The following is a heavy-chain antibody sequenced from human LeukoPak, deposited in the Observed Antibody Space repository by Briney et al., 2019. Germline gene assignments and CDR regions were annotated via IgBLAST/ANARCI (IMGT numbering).Heavy chain of an antibody. CDR1: GFTFSDRY. CDR3: ARTARHLDY. V-gene: IGHV3-11*04. Sequence: PGGSLRLSCEASGFTFSDRYMSWIRQAPGKGLECPSYISGSGTDINYADSVRGRFTISRDNAKNLLYLQMNDLRVEDTAVYYCARTARHLDYWGQGTLVTVSS. CDR2: ISGSGTDI. D-gene: IGHD5-18*01. J-gene: IGHJ4*02.